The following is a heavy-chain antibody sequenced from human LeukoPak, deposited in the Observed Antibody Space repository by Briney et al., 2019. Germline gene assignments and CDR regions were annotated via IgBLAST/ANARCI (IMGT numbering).Heavy chain of an antibody. D-gene: IGHD2-21*02. J-gene: IGHJ4*02. CDR1: GFTFSSYA. V-gene: IGHV3-64*01. Sequence: GGSLRLSCAASGFTFSSYAIHWVRQAPGKGLEYVSAISSNGGCTYYANSVKGRFTISRDNSKNALYLQMGSLRAEDMAVYYCARALAYCGGDCYSGLDYWGQGTLVTVSS. CDR2: ISSNGGCT. CDR3: ARALAYCGGDCYSGLDY.